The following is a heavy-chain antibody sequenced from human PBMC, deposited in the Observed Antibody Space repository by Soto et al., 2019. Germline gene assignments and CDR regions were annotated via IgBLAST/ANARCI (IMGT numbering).Heavy chain of an antibody. V-gene: IGHV4-39*01. Sequence: SETLSLTCPVSGGSISISSYYWGCIRQPPGKGLEWIGSIYYSGSTYYNPSLKSRVTISVDTSKNQFSLKLSSVTAADTAVYYCARQQVLRFLYYYGIDVWGQGTPVTVSS. J-gene: IGHJ6*02. D-gene: IGHD3-3*01. CDR2: IYYSGST. CDR3: ARQQVLRFLYYYGIDV. CDR1: GGSISISSYY.